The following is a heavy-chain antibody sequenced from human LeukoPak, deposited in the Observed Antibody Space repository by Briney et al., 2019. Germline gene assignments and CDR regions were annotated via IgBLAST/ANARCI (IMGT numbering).Heavy chain of an antibody. Sequence: PGGSLRLSFAASGFTFSSYAMSWVRQAPGKGLEWVSAISGSGGSTYYADSVKGRFTISRDNSKNTLYLQMNSLRAEDTAVYYCATVAYYDFWSGYYGGLDPWGQGTLVTVSS. V-gene: IGHV3-23*01. CDR2: ISGSGGST. CDR1: GFTFSSYA. CDR3: ATVAYYDFWSGYYGGLDP. J-gene: IGHJ5*02. D-gene: IGHD3-3*01.